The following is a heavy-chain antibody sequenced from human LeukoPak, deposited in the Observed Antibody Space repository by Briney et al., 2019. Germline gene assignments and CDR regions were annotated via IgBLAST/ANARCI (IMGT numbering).Heavy chain of an antibody. V-gene: IGHV3-23*01. J-gene: IGHJ4*02. CDR3: AKDKWRGITMVRGVKARLFDY. Sequence: GGSLRLSCAASGFPLSSYAMSWVRQASGKGLEWVSATSSSDPGTYYADSVRGRFTISRDNSKNTLYLQLNSLRAEDTALYYCAKDKWRGITMVRGVKARLFDYWGQGTLVTVSS. CDR2: TSSSDPGT. CDR1: GFPLSSYA. D-gene: IGHD3-10*01.